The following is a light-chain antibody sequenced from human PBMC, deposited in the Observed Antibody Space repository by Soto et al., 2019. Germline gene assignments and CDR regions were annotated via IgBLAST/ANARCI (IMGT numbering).Light chain of an antibody. V-gene: IGKV3-15*01. Sequence: EIIMTQSPATLSVSPGEGATLSCRTSHSISTNLAWYQHKRGQSPRLLVYGASTRATGVPARFSGSGSGAEFTLSISSLQSEDFAVYYCQQRSDWPLTFGPGTTVDIK. J-gene: IGKJ3*01. CDR3: QQRSDWPLT. CDR1: HSISTN. CDR2: GAS.